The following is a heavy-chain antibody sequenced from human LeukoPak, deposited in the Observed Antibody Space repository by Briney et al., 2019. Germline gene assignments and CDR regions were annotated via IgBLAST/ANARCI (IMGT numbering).Heavy chain of an antibody. CDR1: GFTLDDYA. CDR3: AGDYYYYGMDV. J-gene: IGHJ6*02. V-gene: IGHV3-9*01. Sequence: GRSLRLSCAASGFTLDDYAMHWVRQAPGKGLEWVSGISWNSGSIGYADSVKGRFTISRDNAKNSLYLQMNSLRAEDTALYYCAGDYYYYGMDVGGQGTTVTVSS. CDR2: ISWNSGSI.